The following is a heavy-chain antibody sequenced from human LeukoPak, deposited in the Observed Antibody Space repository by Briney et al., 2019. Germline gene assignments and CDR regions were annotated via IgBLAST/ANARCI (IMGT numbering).Heavy chain of an antibody. CDR2: INHSGST. CDR1: GGSFSGYY. Sequence: PSETLSLTCAVYGGSFSGYYWSWIRQPPGKGLEWIGEINHSGSTNYNPSLKSRVTISVDTSKNQFSLKLSSVTAADTAVYYCARDLTGITGTTGYYYYMDVWGKGTTVTVSS. D-gene: IGHD1-7*01. V-gene: IGHV4-34*01. J-gene: IGHJ6*03. CDR3: ARDLTGITGTTGYYYYMDV.